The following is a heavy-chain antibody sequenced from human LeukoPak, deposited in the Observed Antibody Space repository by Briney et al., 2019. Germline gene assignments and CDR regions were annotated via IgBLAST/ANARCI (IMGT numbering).Heavy chain of an antibody. J-gene: IGHJ5*02. Sequence: SEALSLTCTVPGGSLRSSSYYWGWITQPPGKGMEWIGSIYYSGSTYFNPSLKSRVTISVDTSKNQFPLKLSSVTGADTAVYYCASLPVLLWFGEPKSCWFDPWGQGTLVTVSS. D-gene: IGHD3-10*01. CDR2: IYYSGST. CDR1: GGSLRSSSYY. CDR3: ASLPVLLWFGEPKSCWFDP. V-gene: IGHV4-39*01.